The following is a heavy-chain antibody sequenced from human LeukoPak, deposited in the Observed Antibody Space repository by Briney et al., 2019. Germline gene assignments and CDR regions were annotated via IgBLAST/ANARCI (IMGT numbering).Heavy chain of an antibody. CDR3: ARQRSGWYGKYYYYYYMDV. CDR1: GGSFSGYY. D-gene: IGHD6-19*01. V-gene: IGHV4-34*01. CDR2: INHSGST. J-gene: IGHJ6*03. Sequence: SETLSLTCAVYGGSFSGYYWSWIRQPPGKGLEWIGEINHSGSTNYNPSLKSRVTISVDTSKNQFSLKLSSVTAADTAVYYCARQRSGWYGKYYYYYYMDVWGKGTTVTISS.